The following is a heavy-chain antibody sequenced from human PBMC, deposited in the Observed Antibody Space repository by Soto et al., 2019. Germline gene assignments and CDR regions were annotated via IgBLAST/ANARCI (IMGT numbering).Heavy chain of an antibody. CDR3: ARGSQHYYDSSAYYHDL. CDR2: VYYSGST. V-gene: IGHV4-31*03. J-gene: IGHJ4*02. Sequence: PSETLSLTCTVSGASISSGGYYWRWIRQYPGKGLEWIGYVYYSGSTYYNPSLQSRVTMSVDTSKNQFSLKLSSVTAANTAVFYCARGSQHYYDSSAYYHDLWGQRSLDPVS. CDR1: GASISSGGYY. D-gene: IGHD3-22*01.